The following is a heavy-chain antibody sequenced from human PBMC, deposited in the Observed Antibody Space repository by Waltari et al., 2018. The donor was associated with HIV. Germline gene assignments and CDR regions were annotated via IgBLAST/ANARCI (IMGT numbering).Heavy chain of an antibody. CDR1: GGSISSSSYY. J-gene: IGHJ4*02. Sequence: QLQLQESGPGLVKPSETLSLTCTVSGGSISSSSYYWGWIRQPPGKGLEWIGRIYYSGVTYYTPSLKSRVTISVDTSKNQFSLKLSSVTAADTAVYYCARIPGGNRDYWGQGTLVTVSS. CDR2: IYYSGVT. D-gene: IGHD3-16*01. CDR3: ARIPGGNRDY. V-gene: IGHV4-39*07.